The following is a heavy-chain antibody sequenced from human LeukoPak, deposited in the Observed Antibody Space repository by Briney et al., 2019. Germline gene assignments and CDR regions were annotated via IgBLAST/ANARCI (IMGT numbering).Heavy chain of an antibody. J-gene: IGHJ4*02. CDR1: GFTFSSYA. CDR2: IKEDGTEK. D-gene: IGHD7-27*01. V-gene: IGHV3-7*04. CDR3: TRINLGW. Sequence: GGSLRLSCAASGFTFSSYAMSWGRQAPGKGLEWVATIKEDGTEKNYVDSVEGRFTISRDNAKNSLYLQMNTLRAEDTAVYYCTRINLGWWGQGTLVTVSS.